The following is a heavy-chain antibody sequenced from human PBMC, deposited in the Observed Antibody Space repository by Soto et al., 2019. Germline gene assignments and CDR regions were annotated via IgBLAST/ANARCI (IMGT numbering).Heavy chain of an antibody. CDR1: GFTSSDHD. Sequence: EAQLVESGGALVQPGGSLRLSCAGSGFTSSDHDMNWVRQAPGKGLEWICHTRNNGNDYITNYAASVKGRFTISRDDSKNSMYLQMNSLKLEDTDVYYCDRAGYANGLDVWGQGNTVTVSS. CDR3: DRAGYANGLDV. J-gene: IGHJ6*02. CDR2: TRNNGNDYIT. D-gene: IGHD2-15*01. V-gene: IGHV3-72*01.